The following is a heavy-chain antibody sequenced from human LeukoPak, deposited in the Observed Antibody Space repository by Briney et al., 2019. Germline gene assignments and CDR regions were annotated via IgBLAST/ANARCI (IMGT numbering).Heavy chain of an antibody. D-gene: IGHD3-22*01. CDR1: GFTFSSYA. J-gene: IGHJ6*02. CDR3: AGAGRYYYDSSGYQGYYYYDMDV. Sequence: PGGSLRLSCAASGFTFSSYAMSWVRQAPGKGLEWVSAISGSGGSTYYADSVKGRFTISRDTSKNTLYLQMNSLRAEDTAVYYCAGAGRYYYDSSGYQGYYYYDMDVWGQGTTVTVSS. CDR2: ISGSGGST. V-gene: IGHV3-23*01.